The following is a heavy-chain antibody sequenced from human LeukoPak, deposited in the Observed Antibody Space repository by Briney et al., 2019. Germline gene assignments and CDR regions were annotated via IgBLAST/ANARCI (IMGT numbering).Heavy chain of an antibody. CDR1: GFIFSSYA. CDR2: ISGSGEST. Sequence: GGSLRLSCEGSGFIFSSYATTWVRQAPVKGLQWVSSISGSGESTYYADSMKGRFTISRDDSKNTLSLQMNSLRAEDTAVYFCAKGWEFRVVIPAAVSWGQGTLVTVSS. J-gene: IGHJ5*02. CDR3: AKGWEFRVVIPAAVS. V-gene: IGHV3-23*01. D-gene: IGHD3-3*01.